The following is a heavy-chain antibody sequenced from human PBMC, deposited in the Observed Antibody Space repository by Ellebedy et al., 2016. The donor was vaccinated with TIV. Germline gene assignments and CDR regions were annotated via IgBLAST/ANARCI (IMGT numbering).Heavy chain of an antibody. CDR2: ISWNSGSI. D-gene: IGHD6-6*01. Sequence: SLKISXAASGFTFDDYAMHWVRQAPGKGLEWVSGISWNSGSIGYADSVKGRFTISRDNAKNSLYLQMNSLKAEDTALYYCAKDMGYSSSSWADYWGQGTLVTVSS. CDR1: GFTFDDYA. J-gene: IGHJ4*02. CDR3: AKDMGYSSSSWADY. V-gene: IGHV3-9*01.